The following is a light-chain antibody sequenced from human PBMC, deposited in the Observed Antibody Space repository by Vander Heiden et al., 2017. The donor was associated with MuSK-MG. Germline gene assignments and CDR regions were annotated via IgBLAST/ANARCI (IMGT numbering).Light chain of an antibody. J-gene: IGKJ1*01. CDR1: QGISNY. V-gene: IGKV1-27*01. CDR3: RKDYSTVRT. CDR2: AAS. Sequence: IQLTPPPPSLSASVGDRVTITCRASQGISNYLAWYQQKPGKAPKLLIYAASTLQAAVPSRFSGSGSATDFTLTIISLLPEDVATYYCRKDYSTVRTFGQGTKVEIK.